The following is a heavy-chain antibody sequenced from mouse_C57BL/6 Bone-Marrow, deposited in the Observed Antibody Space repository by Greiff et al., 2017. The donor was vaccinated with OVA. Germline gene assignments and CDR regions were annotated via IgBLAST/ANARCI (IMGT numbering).Heavy chain of an antibody. CDR1: GYTFTDYY. Sequence: QVQLKESGAELVRPGASVKLSCKASGYTFTDYYINWVKQRPGQGLEWIARIYPGSGNTYYNEKFKGKATLTAEESSRTGYMQLDSLTAEDSAGYFCARGDDWGQGTTLTVAS. CDR3: ARGDD. J-gene: IGHJ2*01. CDR2: IYPGSGNT. V-gene: IGHV1-76*01.